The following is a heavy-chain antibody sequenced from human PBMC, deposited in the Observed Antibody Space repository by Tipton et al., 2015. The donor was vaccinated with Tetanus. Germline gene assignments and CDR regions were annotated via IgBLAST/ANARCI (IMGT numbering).Heavy chain of an antibody. CDR1: GYSFTSYW. CDR3: ARQVEMATIQGAYAFDI. D-gene: IGHD5-24*01. CDR2: IYPGDSDT. V-gene: IGHV5-51*01. Sequence: VQLVQSGAEVKKPGESLKISCKGSGYSFTSYWIGWVRQMPGKGLEWMRIIYPGDSDTRYSPSFQGQVTISADKSISTAYLQWSSLKASDTAMYYCARQVEMATIQGAYAFDIWGQGTMVTVSS. J-gene: IGHJ3*02.